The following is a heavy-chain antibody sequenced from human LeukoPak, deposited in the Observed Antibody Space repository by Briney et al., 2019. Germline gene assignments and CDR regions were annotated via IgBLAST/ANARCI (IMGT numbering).Heavy chain of an antibody. J-gene: IGHJ4*02. CDR1: GYTFTSYG. CDR2: ISAYNGNT. Sequence: ASVKVSCKASGYTFTSYGISWVRQAPGQGLEWMGWISAYNGNTNYAQKLQGRVTMTTDTSTSTAYMELRSLRSDDTAVYYCARDITLNYYDSSGCYYDFDYWGQGTLVTVSS. V-gene: IGHV1-18*01. CDR3: ARDITLNYYDSSGCYYDFDY. D-gene: IGHD3-22*01.